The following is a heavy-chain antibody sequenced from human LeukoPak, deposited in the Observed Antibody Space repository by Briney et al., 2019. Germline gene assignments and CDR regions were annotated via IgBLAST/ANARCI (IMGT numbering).Heavy chain of an antibody. CDR1: GGSISSSSYY. CDR3: ARVHSSGWYTLSH. J-gene: IGHJ4*02. Sequence: SETLSLTCTVSGGSISSSSYYWGWIRQPPGKGLEWIGYIYYSGSTNYNPSLKSRVTISVDTSKNQFSLKLSSVTAADTAVYYCARVHSSGWYTLSHWGQGTLVTVSS. CDR2: IYYSGST. D-gene: IGHD6-19*01. V-gene: IGHV4-61*05.